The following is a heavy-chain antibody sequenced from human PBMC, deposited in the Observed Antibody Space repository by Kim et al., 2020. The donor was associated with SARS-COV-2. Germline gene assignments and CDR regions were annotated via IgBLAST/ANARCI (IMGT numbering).Heavy chain of an antibody. J-gene: IGHJ4*02. Sequence: DPVKGRFTIYRDNSKNTLYLQMNSLRAEDTAVYYCAKIPGIVVVVAADDYWGQGTLVTVSS. V-gene: IGHV3-23*01. CDR3: AKIPGIVVVVAADDY. D-gene: IGHD2-15*01.